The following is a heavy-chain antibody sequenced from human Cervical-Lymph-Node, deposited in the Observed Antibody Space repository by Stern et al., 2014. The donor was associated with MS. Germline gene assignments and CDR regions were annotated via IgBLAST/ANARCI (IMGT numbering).Heavy chain of an antibody. Sequence: QLVESGGGLVHPAGSLSLSWAAADFPFDDSPLHSARPAPGKGLEWVSGISWRCTKIGYADSVKGRFTISRDNAKNSLFLQMNNLRAEDTALYYCATANYEFGYYGMDVWGQGTAVTVS. CDR2: ISWRCTKI. V-gene: IGHV3-9*01. D-gene: IGHD3-3*01. CDR3: ATANYEFGYYGMDV. CDR1: DFPFDDSP. J-gene: IGHJ6*02.